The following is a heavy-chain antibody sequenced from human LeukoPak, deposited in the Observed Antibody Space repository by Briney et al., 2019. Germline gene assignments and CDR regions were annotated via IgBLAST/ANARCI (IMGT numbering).Heavy chain of an antibody. D-gene: IGHD3-22*01. CDR1: GFTFSNAW. J-gene: IGHJ4*02. CDR2: IKSKTDGGTT. Sequence: GGSLRLSCAASGFTFSNAWMSWVRQAPGKGLEWVGRIKSKTDGGTTDYAAPAKGRFTISRDDSNNTLYLQMNSLKTEDTAVYYCTTGDYDSSGYRDYWGQGTLVTVSS. CDR3: TTGDYDSSGYRDY. V-gene: IGHV3-15*01.